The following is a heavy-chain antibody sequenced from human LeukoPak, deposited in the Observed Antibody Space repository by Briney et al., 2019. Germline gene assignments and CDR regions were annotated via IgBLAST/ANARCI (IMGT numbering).Heavy chain of an antibody. D-gene: IGHD4-17*01. Sequence: GASVKVSCKASGYSFVLSGISWVRQAPGQGPEWMGWISTYNGNTKYAEKFQGRVTMTTDTPTSTAYMELRSLRSDDTAVNYCARDEDYGIFVNVDYWGQGTLVTVSA. CDR3: ARDEDYGIFVNVDY. J-gene: IGHJ4*02. CDR1: GYSFVLSG. V-gene: IGHV1-18*01. CDR2: ISTYNGNT.